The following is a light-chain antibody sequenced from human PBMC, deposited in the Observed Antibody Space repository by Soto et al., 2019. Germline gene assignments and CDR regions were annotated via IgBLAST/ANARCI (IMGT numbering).Light chain of an antibody. Sequence: EVVMTQSPATLSVSPGERATLSCRASQSVTSNLAWFQQKPGQAPRLLIYGVSTRATGIPARFSGSGFGTEFTLTISSLQSEDFAVYYCQQYNDWPRTFGQGTKVEIK. V-gene: IGKV3-15*01. J-gene: IGKJ1*01. CDR1: QSVTSN. CDR2: GVS. CDR3: QQYNDWPRT.